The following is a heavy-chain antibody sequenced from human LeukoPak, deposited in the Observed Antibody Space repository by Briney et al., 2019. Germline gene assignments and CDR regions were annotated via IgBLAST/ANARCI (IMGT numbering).Heavy chain of an antibody. Sequence: GGSLRLSCAASGFTFSSYAMHWVRQAPGKGLEYVSAISGNGGSTYYANSVKGRFTISRDNSKNTLYLQMGSLRAEDMAVYYCARWGSVWDYYDSSDYYFDDWGQGTLVTVSS. V-gene: IGHV3-64*01. D-gene: IGHD3-22*01. CDR3: ARWGSVWDYYDSSDYYFDD. J-gene: IGHJ4*02. CDR1: GFTFSSYA. CDR2: ISGNGGST.